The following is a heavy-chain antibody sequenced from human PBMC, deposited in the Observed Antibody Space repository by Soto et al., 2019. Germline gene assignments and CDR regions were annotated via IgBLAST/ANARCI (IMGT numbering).Heavy chain of an antibody. CDR3: ARTMVRGVVTEDYYYYGMDV. Sequence: QVQLVESGGGVVQPGRSLRLSCAASGFTFSSYGMHWVRQAPGKGLEWVAVIWYDGSNKYYADSVKGRFTISRDNSKNTLYLQMNSLRAEETAAYYCARTMVRGVVTEDYYYYGMDVWGHGTTVTVSS. D-gene: IGHD3-10*01. V-gene: IGHV3-33*01. CDR2: IWYDGSNK. CDR1: GFTFSSYG. J-gene: IGHJ6*02.